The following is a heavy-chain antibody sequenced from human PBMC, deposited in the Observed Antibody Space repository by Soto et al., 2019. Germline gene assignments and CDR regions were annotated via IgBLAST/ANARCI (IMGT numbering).Heavy chain of an antibody. CDR2: ISYDGSNK. CDR3: AKDSSPSIFGVVPLDY. J-gene: IGHJ4*02. V-gene: IGHV3-30*18. CDR1: GFTFSSYG. D-gene: IGHD3-3*01. Sequence: PGGSLRLSCAASGFTFSSYGMHWVRQAPGKGLEWVAVISYDGSNKYYADSVKGRFTISRDNSKNTLYLQMNSLRAEDTAVYYCAKDSSPSIFGVVPLDYWGQGTLVTVPQ.